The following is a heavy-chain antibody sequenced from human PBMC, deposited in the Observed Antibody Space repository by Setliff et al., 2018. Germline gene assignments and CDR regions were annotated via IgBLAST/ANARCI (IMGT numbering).Heavy chain of an antibody. CDR2: IYYTGDP. V-gene: IGHV4-39*01. Sequence: PSETLSLTCAVYGGSFSDYYWGWIRQPPGKGLEWIGSIYYTGDPYYNPSLKSRVTMSVDTSRNQLSLRLTSVTAADTATYYCARHVGSRSRGYNYYYYYMDVWGKGTTVTVSS. D-gene: IGHD3-10*01. CDR3: ARHVGSRSRGYNYYYYYMDV. CDR1: GGSFSDYY. J-gene: IGHJ6*03.